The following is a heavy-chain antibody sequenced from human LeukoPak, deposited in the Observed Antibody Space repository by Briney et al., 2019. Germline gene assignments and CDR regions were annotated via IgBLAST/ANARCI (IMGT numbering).Heavy chain of an antibody. V-gene: IGHV1-8*03. J-gene: IGHJ4*02. CDR1: GYSFTTYD. CDR2: MNLKSGYT. CDR3: ARVAGSIDY. Sequence: GASVTVSCKASGYSFTTYDINWVRQATGQGLEWMGWMNLKSGYTGYAQKFQGRVTITRDTSTSTVYMELSSLRSEDTAVYYCARVAGSIDYWGQGTLVTVSS. D-gene: IGHD1-26*01.